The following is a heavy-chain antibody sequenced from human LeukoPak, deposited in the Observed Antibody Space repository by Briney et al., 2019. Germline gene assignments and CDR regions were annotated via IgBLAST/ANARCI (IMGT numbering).Heavy chain of an antibody. J-gene: IGHJ6*02. CDR1: GFTFGSYW. V-gene: IGHV3-7*01. CDR2: IKQDGSEK. Sequence: PGGSLRLSCAVPGFTFGSYWMSWVRQAPGKGLEWVANIKQDGSEKYYVDSVKGRFTISRDNAKDSLYLQMNSLRAEDTAVYYCARDRAGYSSGYYYYYGMDVWGQGTTVTVSS. CDR3: ARDRAGYSSGYYYYYGMDV. D-gene: IGHD6-19*01.